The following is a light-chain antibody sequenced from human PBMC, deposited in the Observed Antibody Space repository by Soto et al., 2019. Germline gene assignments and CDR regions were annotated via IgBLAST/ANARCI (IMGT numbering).Light chain of an antibody. CDR2: KAS. CDR3: QQYNTYWR. CDR1: QSISNR. J-gene: IGKJ1*01. Sequence: DIRMTQSPSALSASVGDRVTITCRASQSISNRLAWYQQKPGKVPKLLIYKASSLESGVPSRFSGSGSGTEFTLTSSSLQPDDFATYYCQQYNTYWRFGQGIKVDIK. V-gene: IGKV1-5*03.